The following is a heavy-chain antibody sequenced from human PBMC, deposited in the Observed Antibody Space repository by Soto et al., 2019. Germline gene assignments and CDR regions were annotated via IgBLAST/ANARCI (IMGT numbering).Heavy chain of an antibody. CDR3: ARAREEGFLEWLSPPNWFDP. CDR2: IYYSGST. D-gene: IGHD3-3*01. Sequence: TLSLTCTVSGGSISSGGYYWSWIRQHPGKGLEWIGYIYYSGSTYYNPSLKSRVTISVDTSKNQFSLKLSSVTAADTAVYYCARAREEGFLEWLSPPNWFDPWGQGTLVSVSS. CDR1: GGSISSGGYY. J-gene: IGHJ5*02. V-gene: IGHV4-31*03.